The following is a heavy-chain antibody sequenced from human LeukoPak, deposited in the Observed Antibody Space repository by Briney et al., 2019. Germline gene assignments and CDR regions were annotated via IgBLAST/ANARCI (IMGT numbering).Heavy chain of an antibody. J-gene: IGHJ4*02. CDR2: IYYSGIT. CDR3: ARHKFNYGTTYFDY. CDR1: GGSISTSDYY. D-gene: IGHD1-14*01. Sequence: PSETLSLTCTVSGGSISTSDYYWGWIRQPPGKGLELVGSIYYSGITYYNPSLKSRVTISVDTSNNQFSLKLSSVTAADTAVYYCARHKFNYGTTYFDYWGQGTLVTVSS. V-gene: IGHV4-39*01.